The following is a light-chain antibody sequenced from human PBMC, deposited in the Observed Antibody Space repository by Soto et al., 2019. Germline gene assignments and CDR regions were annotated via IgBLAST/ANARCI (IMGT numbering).Light chain of an antibody. Sequence: EIVLTQSPGTLSLSPGERATLSCRASQRVSSSYLAWYQQKPGQAPRLLIYGASSRATGIPDRFSGSGSGTDFTLTISRLEHEDVGVYFCQRYGSSPPFTFGQGTKVEI. CDR1: QRVSSSY. J-gene: IGKJ2*01. CDR3: QRYGSSPPFT. CDR2: GAS. V-gene: IGKV3-20*01.